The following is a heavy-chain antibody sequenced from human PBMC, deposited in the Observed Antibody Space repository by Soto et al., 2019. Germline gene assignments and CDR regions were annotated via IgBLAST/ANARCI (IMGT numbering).Heavy chain of an antibody. CDR2: IYYSGST. CDR3: ARGQDYYDSSGALDY. D-gene: IGHD3-22*01. J-gene: IGHJ4*02. CDR1: GGSISSGGYY. Sequence: SETLSLTCTVSGGSISSGGYYWSWIRQHPGKGLEWIGYIYYSGSTYYNPSLKSRVTISVDTSKNQFSLKLSSVTAADTAVYYCARGQDYYDSSGALDYWAQGTLVTVSS. V-gene: IGHV4-31*03.